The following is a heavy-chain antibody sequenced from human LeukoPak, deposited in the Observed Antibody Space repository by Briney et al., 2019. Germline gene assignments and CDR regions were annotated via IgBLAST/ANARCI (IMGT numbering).Heavy chain of an antibody. J-gene: IGHJ4*02. CDR1: GFTFSSYW. CDR2: INTDGSST. V-gene: IGHV3-74*01. CDR3: ARAGGFGYYFDY. Sequence: GWSLRLPCAASGFTFSSYWMHWVRQAPGNGLVWVSRINTDGSSTSYADSVKGRFTISRDNAKNTLYLQMNSLRAEDTAVYYCARAGGFGYYFDYWGQGTLVTVSS. D-gene: IGHD3-10*01.